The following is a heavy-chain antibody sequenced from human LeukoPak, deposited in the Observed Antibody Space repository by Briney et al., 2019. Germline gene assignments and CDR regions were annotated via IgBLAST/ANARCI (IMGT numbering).Heavy chain of an antibody. D-gene: IGHD6-13*01. CDR1: GFTFSSYG. CDR3: ARGRGSSWYRTNWFDP. V-gene: IGHV4-34*01. CDR2: INHSGST. Sequence: PGGSLRLSCAASGFTFSSYGMSWVRQPPGKGLEWIGEINHSGSTNYNPSLKSRVTISVDTSKNQFSLKLSSVTAADTAVYYCARGRGSSWYRTNWFDPWGQGTLVTVSS. J-gene: IGHJ5*02.